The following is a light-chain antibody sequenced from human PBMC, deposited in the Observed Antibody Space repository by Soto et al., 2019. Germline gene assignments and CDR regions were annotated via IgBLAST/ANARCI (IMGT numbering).Light chain of an antibody. V-gene: IGKV3-11*01. CDR3: QQRSNWPRGT. J-gene: IGKJ2*01. CDR1: QSVGSY. Sequence: EIVLTQSPATLSLSPGERATLSCRASQSVGSYLGWYQHKPGQAPRLLIYDASNRAAGIPARFSGSGSGTDFTLTISSLEPEDFAVYYCQQRSNWPRGTFGQGTKLEIK. CDR2: DAS.